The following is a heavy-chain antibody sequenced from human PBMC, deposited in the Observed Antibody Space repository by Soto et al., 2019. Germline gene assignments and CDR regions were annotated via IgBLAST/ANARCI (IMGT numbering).Heavy chain of an antibody. J-gene: IGHJ3*02. D-gene: IGHD2-15*01. Sequence: QVQLVESGGGVDQPGRSLRLSCAASEFTFSNFGMHWVRQAPGKGLEWVAVIYYDGSNEYYADSVKGRFTISRDNSKNTLYLQMNSLRAEDTAVYYCARVDVVVAADAFDIWGQGTMVTVSS. CDR3: ARVDVVVAADAFDI. CDR2: IYYDGSNE. CDR1: EFTFSNFG. V-gene: IGHV3-33*01.